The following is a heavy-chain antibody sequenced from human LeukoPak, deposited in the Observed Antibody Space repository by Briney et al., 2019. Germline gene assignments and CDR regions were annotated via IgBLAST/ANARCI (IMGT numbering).Heavy chain of an antibody. V-gene: IGHV3-53*01. CDR2: LSIDGST. CDR1: EFIVSGYY. J-gene: IGHJ4*01. Sequence: GGSLRLSCAASEFIVSGYYMSWVRQVPGKGLEWVSILSIDGSTQYIGSVKGRFSISSDNSKNTLYLQMNSLRVDDTAMYYCARHGIEVSGKYYFDLWGHGTLVTVSS. D-gene: IGHD6-19*01. CDR3: ARHGIEVSGKYYFDL.